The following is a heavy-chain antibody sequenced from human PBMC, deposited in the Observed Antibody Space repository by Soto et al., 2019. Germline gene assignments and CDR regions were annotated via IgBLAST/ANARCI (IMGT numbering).Heavy chain of an antibody. Sequence: QLQLQESGSGLVKPSQTLSLTCAVSGGSISSGGYSWSWIRQPPGKGLEWIGYIYHSGSTYYNPSPXGXAXLXXARANNQFSLKLSSVSAADTAVYYCARGQVVAAQHWGQGTLVTVSS. D-gene: IGHD2-15*01. CDR3: ARGQVVAAQH. CDR1: GGSISSGGYS. V-gene: IGHV4-30-2*01. J-gene: IGHJ4*02. CDR2: IYHSGST.